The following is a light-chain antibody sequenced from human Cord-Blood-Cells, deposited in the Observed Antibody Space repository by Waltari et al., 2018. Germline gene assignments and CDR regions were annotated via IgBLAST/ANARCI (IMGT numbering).Light chain of an antibody. CDR1: QSVSSY. CDR2: DAS. Sequence: EIVLTQSPATLSLSPGERATLSCRASQSVSSYLACYQQKPGQAPRLLISDASNRATGIPARFSGSGSGTDFTLTISSLEPEDFAVYYCQQRSNRPYTFGQGTKLEIK. CDR3: QQRSNRPYT. J-gene: IGKJ2*01. V-gene: IGKV3-11*01.